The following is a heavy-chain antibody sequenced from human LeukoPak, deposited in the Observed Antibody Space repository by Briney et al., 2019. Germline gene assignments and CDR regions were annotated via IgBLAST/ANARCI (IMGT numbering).Heavy chain of an antibody. D-gene: IGHD6-13*01. J-gene: IGHJ4*02. V-gene: IGHV3-11*01. CDR1: GFTFSDYY. CDR2: ISSSGRAI. CDR3: AKGEVYSSSPYQLDY. Sequence: PGGSLRLSCAASGFTFSDYYMSWIRQAPGRGLDWVSYISSSGRAIYYADSVKGRFTISRDNFKNTLYVQMNSLRAEDTAIYYCAKGEVYSSSPYQLDYWGQGTLVTVSS.